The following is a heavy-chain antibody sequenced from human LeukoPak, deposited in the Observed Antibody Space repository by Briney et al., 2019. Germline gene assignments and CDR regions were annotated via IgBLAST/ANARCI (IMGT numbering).Heavy chain of an antibody. Sequence: PSETLSLTCAVSGGSISSSNWWSWVRQPPGKGLEWIGEIYHSGSTNYNPSLKSRVTISVDKSKNQFSLKLSSVTAADTAVYYCARTLYSYGSRTFDYWGQGTLVTVSS. V-gene: IGHV4-4*02. CDR2: IYHSGST. CDR3: ARTLYSYGSRTFDY. D-gene: IGHD5-18*01. CDR1: GGSISSSNW. J-gene: IGHJ4*02.